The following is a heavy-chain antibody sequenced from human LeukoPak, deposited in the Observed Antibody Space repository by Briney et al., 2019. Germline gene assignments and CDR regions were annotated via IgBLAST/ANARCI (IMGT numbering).Heavy chain of an antibody. V-gene: IGHV1-18*01. CDR1: GYRLSYYG. Sequence: ASVKVSCKASGYRLSYYGISWVRQAPGQGLEWMGWINAYTGNTNYAQKLQGRVTMTTDTSTSTAYMELRSLRSDDTAVYYCARAHPEYYDSSGYNPLDFWGQGTLVTVSS. CDR3: ARAHPEYYDSSGYNPLDF. CDR2: INAYTGNT. D-gene: IGHD3-22*01. J-gene: IGHJ4*02.